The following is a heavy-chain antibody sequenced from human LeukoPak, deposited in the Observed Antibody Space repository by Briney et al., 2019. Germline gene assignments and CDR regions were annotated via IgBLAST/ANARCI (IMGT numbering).Heavy chain of an antibody. CDR3: ARDLGVWFGESTDY. V-gene: IGHV4-34*01. J-gene: IGHJ4*02. CDR2: INHSGST. CDR1: GGSFSGYY. Sequence: PSETLSLTCAVYGGSFSGYYWSWIRQPPGKGLEWIGEINHSGSTNYNPSLKSRVTISVDTSKNQFSLKLSSVTAADTAVYYCARDLGVWFGESTDYWGQGTLVTVSS. D-gene: IGHD3-10*01.